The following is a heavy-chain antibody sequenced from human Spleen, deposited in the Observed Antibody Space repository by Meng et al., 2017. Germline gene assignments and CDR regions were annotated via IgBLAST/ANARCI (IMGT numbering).Heavy chain of an antibody. Sequence: QGPHQQWGAGLLKPSVTLSLPCVGSGGALRDYYWSWNRQPPGKGLEWIGEINHSGSTNYNPSLESRATISVDTSQNNLSLKLSSVTAADTAVYYCARGPTAAAGYYFDYWGQGTLVTVSS. CDR2: INHSGST. V-gene: IGHV4-34*01. CDR1: GGALRDYY. D-gene: IGHD6-13*01. CDR3: ARGPTAAAGYYFDY. J-gene: IGHJ4*02.